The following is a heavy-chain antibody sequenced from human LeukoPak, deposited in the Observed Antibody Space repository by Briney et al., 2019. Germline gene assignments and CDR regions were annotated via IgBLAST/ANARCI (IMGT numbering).Heavy chain of an antibody. CDR1: GYTFTDSY. CDR3: VRSPIGASAY. J-gene: IGHJ4*02. Sequence: GASVKVSCKPSGYTFTDSYIHWVRQAPGVGLQWMGWISPNNGDTKYAEDFQDRVTMTRDTSINTAYMELTGLTPDDTAVYYCVRSPIGASAYSGRGTLVTVSS. V-gene: IGHV1-2*02. CDR2: ISPNNGDT. D-gene: IGHD3-10*01.